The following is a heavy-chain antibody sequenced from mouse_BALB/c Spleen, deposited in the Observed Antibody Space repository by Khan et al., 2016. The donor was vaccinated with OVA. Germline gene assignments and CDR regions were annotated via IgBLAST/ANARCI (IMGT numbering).Heavy chain of an antibody. V-gene: IGHV5-17*02. CDR1: GFTFSSFG. CDR2: ISFGSATI. CDR3: ARSLITTWYLDV. J-gene: IGHJ1*01. D-gene: IGHD2-4*01. Sequence: EVELVESGGGLVQPGGSRKLSCAASGFTFSSFGMHWVRQAPEKGLEWVAYISFGSATIYYADTVKGRFTISSDNPKNTLFLQMTSLRPEDTAIDYCARSLITTWYLDVWGAGTTVTVSS.